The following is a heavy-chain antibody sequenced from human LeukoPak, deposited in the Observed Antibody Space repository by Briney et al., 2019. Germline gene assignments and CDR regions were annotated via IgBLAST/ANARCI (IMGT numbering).Heavy chain of an antibody. CDR2: INPNSGGT. CDR3: AREQQLVKSPYFDY. CDR1: GYTFTGYH. D-gene: IGHD6-13*01. Sequence: ASVKVSCKASGYTFTGYHMHWVRQAPGQGLEWMGWINPNSGGTNYAQKFQGRVTMTRDTSISTAYMELSRLRSDDTAVYYCAREQQLVKSPYFDYWGQGTLVTVSS. J-gene: IGHJ4*02. V-gene: IGHV1-2*02.